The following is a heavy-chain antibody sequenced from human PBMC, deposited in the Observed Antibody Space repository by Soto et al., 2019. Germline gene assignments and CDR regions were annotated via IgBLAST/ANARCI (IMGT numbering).Heavy chain of an antibody. D-gene: IGHD4-4*01. J-gene: IGHJ4*02. CDR2: IYYSGST. CDR1: GGSISSGGYY. CDR3: ARGRDYSNYYFDY. Sequence: SETLSLTCTVSGGSISSGGYYWSWIRQHPGKGLEWIGYIYYSGSTYYNPSLKSRVTISVDTSKNQFSLKLSSVTAADTAVYYCARGRDYSNYYFDYWGQGTLVTVSS. V-gene: IGHV4-31*03.